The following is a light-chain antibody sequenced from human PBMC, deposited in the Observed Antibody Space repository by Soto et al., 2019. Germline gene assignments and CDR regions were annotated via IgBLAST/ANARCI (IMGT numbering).Light chain of an antibody. J-gene: IGLJ7*01. V-gene: IGLV2-8*01. Sequence: QSVLTQPPSASGSPGQSVTISCTGTSSDIGGYKYVSWYQLHPGKAPKLMIYEVSKRPSGVPDRFSGSKSGNTASLTVSGLQADDEADYYCSSYAGSNNVIFGGGTQLTVL. CDR1: SSDIGGYKY. CDR2: EVS. CDR3: SSYAGSNNVI.